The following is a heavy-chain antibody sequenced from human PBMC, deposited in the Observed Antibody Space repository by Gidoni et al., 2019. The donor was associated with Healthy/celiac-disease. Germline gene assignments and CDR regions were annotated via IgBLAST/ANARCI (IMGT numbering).Heavy chain of an antibody. V-gene: IGHV4-34*01. J-gene: IGHJ4*02. D-gene: IGHD3-10*01. CDR1: GGSFSGYY. Sequence: QVQLEQWGAGLLKPSEVLSLACAVFGGSFSGYYWRWIRQPPGKGLEGIGEINPDGSTNYNPSLKSRVTISVDTSKNQFSLKLSSVTAADTAVYYCARGRYYGSGRYPQGIDYWGQGTLVTVSS. CDR2: INPDGST. CDR3: ARGRYYGSGRYPQGIDY.